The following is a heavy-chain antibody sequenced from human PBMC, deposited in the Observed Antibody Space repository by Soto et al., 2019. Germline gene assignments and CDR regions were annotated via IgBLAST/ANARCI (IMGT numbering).Heavy chain of an antibody. J-gene: IGHJ4*02. V-gene: IGHV3-7*01. Sequence: PGGSLRLSCAASGFTFSSYWMSWVRQAPGKGLEWVANIKQDGSEKYYVDSVKGRFTISRDNATNSLYLQMNSLRAEDTAVYYCARVPRAVAGIFDYWGQGTLVTVSS. CDR3: ARVPRAVAGIFDY. CDR2: IKQDGSEK. CDR1: GFTFSSYW. D-gene: IGHD6-19*01.